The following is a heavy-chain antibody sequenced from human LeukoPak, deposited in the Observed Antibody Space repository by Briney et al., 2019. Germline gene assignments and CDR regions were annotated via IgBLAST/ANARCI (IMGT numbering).Heavy chain of an antibody. Sequence: AGSLRLSCAASGFTFSGYRMHWVRQAPGKELVWVARINGDGSITDYVDSVKGRFTISRDNAKNALYLKMNSLRAEHTAMYYCARSSYYFDSWGQETLVTVSS. D-gene: IGHD3-10*01. CDR3: ARSSYYFDS. CDR2: INGDGSIT. CDR1: GFTFSGYR. J-gene: IGHJ4*02. V-gene: IGHV3-74*01.